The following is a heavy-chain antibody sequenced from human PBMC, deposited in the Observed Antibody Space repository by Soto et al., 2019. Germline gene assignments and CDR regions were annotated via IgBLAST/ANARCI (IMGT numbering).Heavy chain of an antibody. V-gene: IGHV4-59*01. CDR3: ARGYYYYGSGSYYLYYYGMDV. CDR1: GGSISSYY. Sequence: SETLSLTCPVSGGSISSYYWGWIRQPPGKGLEGVGYIYYSGSTNYNPSLKSRVTISVDTSKNQFSLKLSSVTAADTAVYYCARGYYYYGSGSYYLYYYGMDVWGQGTTVTVSS. CDR2: IYYSGST. J-gene: IGHJ6*02. D-gene: IGHD3-10*01.